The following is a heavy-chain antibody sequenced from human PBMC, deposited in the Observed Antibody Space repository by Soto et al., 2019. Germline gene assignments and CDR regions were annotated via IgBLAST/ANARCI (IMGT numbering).Heavy chain of an antibody. V-gene: IGHV4-30-2*01. CDR3: ARGKGSMVRGVQADY. J-gene: IGHJ4*02. CDR2: IYHSGST. Sequence: PSETLSLTCAVSGGSISSGGYSWSWIRQPPGKGLEWIGYIYHSGSTYYNPSLKSRVTISVDRSKNQFSLKLSSVTAADTAVYYCARGKGSMVRGVQADYWGQGTLVTVSS. D-gene: IGHD3-10*01. CDR1: GGSISSGGYS.